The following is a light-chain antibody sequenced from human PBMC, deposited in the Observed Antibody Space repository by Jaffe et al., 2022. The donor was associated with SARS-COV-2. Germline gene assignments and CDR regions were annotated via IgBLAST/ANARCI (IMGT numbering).Light chain of an antibody. V-gene: IGLV2-11*01. CDR1: SSDVGGYDY. CDR2: NVN. J-gene: IGLJ2*01. Sequence: QSALTQPRSVSGSPGQSVAISCTGTSSDVGGYDYVSWYQQHPGKAPKLILYNVNKRPSGVPDRFSGSKSGNTASLTISGLQAEDEADYYCCSYGGDYTFEIFGGGTKLTVL. CDR3: CSYGGDYTFEI.